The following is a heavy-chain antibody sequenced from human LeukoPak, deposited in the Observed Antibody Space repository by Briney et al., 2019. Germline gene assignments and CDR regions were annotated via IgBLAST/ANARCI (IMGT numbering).Heavy chain of an antibody. CDR3: AREIPMVRGVGNYYYYYYMDV. CDR2: IYTSGST. CDR1: GVSISSYY. D-gene: IGHD3-10*01. J-gene: IGHJ6*03. V-gene: IGHV4-4*07. Sequence: SETLSLTCTVSGVSISSYYRSWIRQPAGKGLEWIGRIYTSGSTNYNPSLKSRVTMSVDTSKNQFFLKLSSVTAADTAVYYCAREIPMVRGVGNYYYYYYMDVWGKGTTVTISS.